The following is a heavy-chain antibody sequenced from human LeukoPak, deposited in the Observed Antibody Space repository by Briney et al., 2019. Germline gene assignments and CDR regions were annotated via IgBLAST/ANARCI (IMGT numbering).Heavy chain of an antibody. V-gene: IGHV4-61*02. CDR3: ARERGYSYGHGWFDP. CDR2: IYTSGST. D-gene: IGHD5-18*01. Sequence: KPSETLSLTCTVSGGSISSGSCYWSWIRQPAGKGLEWIGRIYTSGSTNYNPSLKSRFTISVDTSKNQFSLKLSSVTAADTAVYYCARERGYSYGHGWFDPWGQGTLVTVSS. J-gene: IGHJ5*02. CDR1: GGSISSGSCY.